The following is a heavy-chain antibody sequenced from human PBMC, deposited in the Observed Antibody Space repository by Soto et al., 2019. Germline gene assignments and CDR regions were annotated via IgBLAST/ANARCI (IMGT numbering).Heavy chain of an antibody. J-gene: IGHJ3*02. Sequence: GGSLRLACAASGFTFDDYAMHWVRQAPGKGLEWVSGISWNSGSIGYADSVKGRFTISRDNAKNSLYLQMNSLRAEDTALYYCAKDPGYDSSGYYRPEGAFDIWGQGTMVTVSS. D-gene: IGHD3-22*01. CDR1: GFTFDDYA. CDR2: ISWNSGSI. CDR3: AKDPGYDSSGYYRPEGAFDI. V-gene: IGHV3-9*01.